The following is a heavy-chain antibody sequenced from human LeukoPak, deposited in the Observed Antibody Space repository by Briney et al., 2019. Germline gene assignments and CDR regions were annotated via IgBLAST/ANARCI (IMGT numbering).Heavy chain of an antibody. CDR3: ARANSSSWHYFDY. CDR1: GFTFSDYT. V-gene: IGHV3-30*04. CDR2: ISYDGGQK. Sequence: TGGSLRLSCAASGFTFSDYTMHWVRQAPGKGLEWVAVISYDGGQKYHADSVKGRSTISRDNSKNTVSLQMSSLRAEDTAVFYCARANSSSWHYFDYWGQGTLVTVSS. J-gene: IGHJ4*02. D-gene: IGHD6-13*01.